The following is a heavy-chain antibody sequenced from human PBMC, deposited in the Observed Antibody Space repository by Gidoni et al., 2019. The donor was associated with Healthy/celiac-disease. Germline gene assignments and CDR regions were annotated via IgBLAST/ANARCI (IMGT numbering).Heavy chain of an antibody. CDR1: GGSLRGYY. Sequence: QVQLQLWGAGLLQPSETLSLTCAVYGGSLRGYYWCWIRQPPGKGLEWSGEINHSGSTNYNPFLKSRDTISVDTTKNQFSLKLSSVTAADAAVYYCARYKRHYYYYYRMDVWGQGTTVTVSS. CDR3: ARYKRHYYYYYRMDV. D-gene: IGHD1-20*01. J-gene: IGHJ6*02. CDR2: INHSGST. V-gene: IGHV4-34*01.